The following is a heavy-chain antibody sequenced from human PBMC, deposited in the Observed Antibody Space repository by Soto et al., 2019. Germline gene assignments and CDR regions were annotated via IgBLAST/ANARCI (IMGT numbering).Heavy chain of an antibody. CDR1: DDSIGPYY. J-gene: IGHJ4*02. CDR2: VHTSWST. V-gene: IGHV4-4*08. Sequence: QEQLRESGPGLVKPSETLSLTCSISDDSIGPYYWTWIRQTPREELQWIGFVHTSWSTKYNSPLKSRVTISLDASNSQFSLTMSSLTAADTGVYYCAREVVGNTWPVIFDSWGRGTLVVVSS. CDR3: AREVVGNTWPVIFDS.